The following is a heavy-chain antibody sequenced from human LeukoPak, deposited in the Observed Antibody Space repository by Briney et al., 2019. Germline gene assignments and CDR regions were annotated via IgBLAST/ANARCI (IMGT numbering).Heavy chain of an antibody. J-gene: IGHJ4*02. V-gene: IGHV4-34*01. D-gene: IGHD5-24*01. CDR2: INHSGST. Sequence: SETLSLTCAVYGGSFSGYYWSWIRQPSGKGLEWIGEINHSGSTNYNPSLKSRVTISVDTSKNQFSLKLSSVTAADTAVYYCAGVGMGTGYWGQGTLVTVSS. CDR3: AGVGMGTGY. CDR1: GGSFSGYY.